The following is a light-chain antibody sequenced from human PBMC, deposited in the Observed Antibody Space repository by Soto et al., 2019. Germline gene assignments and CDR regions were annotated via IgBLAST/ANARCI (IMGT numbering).Light chain of an antibody. CDR3: CSFADSSTV. CDR1: SGDVGGYNF. J-gene: IGLJ2*01. Sequence: QSALAQPRSVSGSPGQSVTISCTGTSGDVGGYNFISWYQQHPGKAPKLMIYDVSKRPSGVPDRFSGSKSGNTASLTISGLQAEDEADYYCCSFADSSTVFGGGTQLTVL. CDR2: DVS. V-gene: IGLV2-11*01.